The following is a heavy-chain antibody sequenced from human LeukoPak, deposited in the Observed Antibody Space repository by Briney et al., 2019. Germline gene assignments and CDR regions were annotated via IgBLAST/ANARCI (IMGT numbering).Heavy chain of an antibody. J-gene: IGHJ4*02. CDR2: ISSSSSYI. V-gene: IGHV3-21*01. CDR3: ALVGATSWAPFDY. Sequence: GGSLRLSCAVSGFTFSRFSMTWVRQAPGKGLEWVSSISSSSSYIYHRDSVKGRFTISRDNAKNSLYLQMHSLRAEDTAVYYCALVGATSWAPFDYWGQGTLVTVSS. D-gene: IGHD1-26*01. CDR1: GFTFSRFS.